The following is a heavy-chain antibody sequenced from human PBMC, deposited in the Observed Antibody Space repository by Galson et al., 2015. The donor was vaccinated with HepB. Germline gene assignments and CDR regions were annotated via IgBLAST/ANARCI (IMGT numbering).Heavy chain of an antibody. J-gene: IGHJ4*02. D-gene: IGHD1-26*01. Sequence: SLRLSCAASGFTFSHYAMHWVRQAPGKGLEWVATISYDGSNKYYADPVRGRFTTSRDNSKNTVSLQMNSLSPEATAVYYCARENSGTYYGYFDYWGQGTLVTVSS. CDR2: ISYDGSNK. CDR3: ARENSGTYYGYFDY. V-gene: IGHV3-30-3*01. CDR1: GFTFSHYA.